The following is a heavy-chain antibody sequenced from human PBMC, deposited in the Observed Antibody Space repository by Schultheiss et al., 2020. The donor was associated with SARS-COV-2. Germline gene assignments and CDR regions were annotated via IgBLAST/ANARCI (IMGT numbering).Heavy chain of an antibody. D-gene: IGHD5-24*01. CDR3: AREWPHGVVNSYYGMDV. CDR1: GFTFSSYW. V-gene: IGHV3-74*01. CDR2: INSDGSST. J-gene: IGHJ6*02. Sequence: GGSLRLSCAASGFTFSSYWMHWVRQAPGKGLVWVSRINSDGSSTSYADSVKGRFTISRDNAKNTLYLQMNSLRAEDTAVYYCAREWPHGVVNSYYGMDVWGQGTTVTVSS.